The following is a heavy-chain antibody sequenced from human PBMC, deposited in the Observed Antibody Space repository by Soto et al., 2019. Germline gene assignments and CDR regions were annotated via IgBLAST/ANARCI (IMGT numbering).Heavy chain of an antibody. J-gene: IGHJ4*02. CDR2: ISGSGGST. CDR1: GFTFSSYA. D-gene: IGHD6-19*01. V-gene: IGHV3-23*01. CDR3: AKEREEQWLVRTPDY. Sequence: GGSLRLSCAASGFTFSSYAMSWVRQAPGKGLEWVSAISGSGGSTYYADSVKGRFTISRDNSKNTLCLQMNSLRAEDTAVDYCAKEREEQWLVRTPDYWGQGTLVTVSS.